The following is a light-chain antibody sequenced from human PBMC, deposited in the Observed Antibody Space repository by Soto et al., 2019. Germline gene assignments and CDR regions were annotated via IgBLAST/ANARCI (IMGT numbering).Light chain of an antibody. CDR2: EGL. V-gene: IGLV2-23*01. CDR3: CSHAGGDTYV. Sequence: QSALTQPASVSGSPGQSITISCTGTSSDVGSGNVVSWYQHYPGKAPQLMIYEGLNRPSGVSSRFSGSRSGNTASLTISGLQAEDEADYYCCSHAGGDTYVFGTGTKVTVL. CDR1: SSDVGSGNV. J-gene: IGLJ1*01.